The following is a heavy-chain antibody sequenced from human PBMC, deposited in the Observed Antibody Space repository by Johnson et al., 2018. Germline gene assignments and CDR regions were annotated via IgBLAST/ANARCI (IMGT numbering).Heavy chain of an antibody. CDR1: GFSFGEYG. V-gene: IGHV3-9*01. J-gene: IGHJ6*02. Sequence: VQLVQSVGRLVQPGGSLRLSCVVSGFSFGEYGMHWVRQPPGKGLAWVAGISWNSGSIGYADSVKGRYTVSRYNAGNSLFLQMDSLRPEDTALYYRAKDVGFQRGWVLSFHYGMDGWGQGTTVTGS. CDR2: ISWNSGSI. D-gene: IGHD1-26*01. CDR3: AKDVGFQRGWVLSFHYGMDG.